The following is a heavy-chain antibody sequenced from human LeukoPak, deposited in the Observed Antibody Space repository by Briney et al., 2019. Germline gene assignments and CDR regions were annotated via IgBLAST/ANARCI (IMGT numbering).Heavy chain of an antibody. CDR2: ISYDGSNK. Sequence: GGSLRLSCAASGFTFSSYGMHWVRQAPGKGLEWVAVISYDGSNKYYADSVKGRFTISRDNSKNTLYLQMNSLRAEDTAVYYCARVRWPKQAAFDIWGQGTMVTVSS. CDR3: ARVRWPKQAAFDI. D-gene: IGHD2-15*01. V-gene: IGHV3-30*19. J-gene: IGHJ3*02. CDR1: GFTFSSYG.